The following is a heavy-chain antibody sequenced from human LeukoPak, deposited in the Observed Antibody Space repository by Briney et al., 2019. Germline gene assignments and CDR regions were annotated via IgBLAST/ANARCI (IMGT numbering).Heavy chain of an antibody. CDR3: SRDRLGGLDL. CDR2: ISTMSNYI. CDR1: GFTFSSYA. J-gene: IGHJ5*02. D-gene: IGHD5-12*01. V-gene: IGHV3-21*06. Sequence: GGSLRLSCAASGFTFSSYAMSWVRQAPGKGLEWVSSISTMSNYIFYGDSVKGRFTISRDNAKNSVYLQMNSLRPDDTAVYYCSRDRLGGLDLWGQGTLVTVSS.